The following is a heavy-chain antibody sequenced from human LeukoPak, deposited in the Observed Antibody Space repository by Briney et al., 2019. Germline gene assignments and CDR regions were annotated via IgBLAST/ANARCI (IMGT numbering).Heavy chain of an antibody. J-gene: IGHJ3*01. Sequence: GRVTVSSDTSTSTLYMELSSLRSEDTAVYYCARDPSGVNALDLWGQGTMVTVSS. D-gene: IGHD2-8*01. V-gene: IGHV1-46*01. CDR3: ARDPSGVNALDL.